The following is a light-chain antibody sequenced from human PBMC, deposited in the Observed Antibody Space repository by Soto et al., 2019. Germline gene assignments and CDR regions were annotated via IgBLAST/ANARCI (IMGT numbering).Light chain of an antibody. CDR3: QQYNIWPPLT. CDR2: GAS. V-gene: IGKV3-15*01. CDR1: QIVSTN. J-gene: IGKJ4*01. Sequence: EIVMTQSPATLAVSTGETATLSCRASQIVSTNLALYQQKPGQTPRLLIYGASTRASGVPARFSGSGSGTEITLTISSLQSEDFSVYYYQQYNIWPPLTFGGGTRVE.